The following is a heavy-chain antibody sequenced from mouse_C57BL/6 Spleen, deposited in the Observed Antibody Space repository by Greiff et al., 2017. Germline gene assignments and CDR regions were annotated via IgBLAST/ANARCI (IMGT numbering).Heavy chain of an antibody. V-gene: IGHV14-4*01. D-gene: IGHD1-1*02. CDR3: TTGTVVY. CDR1: GFNIKDDY. J-gene: IGHJ2*01. Sequence: EVKLQESGAELVRPGASVKLSCTASGFNIKDDYMHWVKQRPEQGLEWIGWIDPENGDTEYASKFQGKATITADTSSNTAYLQLSSLTSEDTAVYYCTTGTVVYWGQGTTLTVSS. CDR2: IDPENGDT.